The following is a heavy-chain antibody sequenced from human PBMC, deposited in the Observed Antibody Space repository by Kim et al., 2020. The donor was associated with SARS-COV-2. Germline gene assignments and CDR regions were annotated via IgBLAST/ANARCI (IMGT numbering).Heavy chain of an antibody. J-gene: IGHJ6*02. Sequence: NPPTKSRITISVDKSKNQFSLKLGSVTAADTAVYYCARNRENGGYYGMDVWGQGTTVTVSS. V-gene: IGHV4-4*02. D-gene: IGHD3-16*01. CDR3: ARNRENGGYYGMDV.